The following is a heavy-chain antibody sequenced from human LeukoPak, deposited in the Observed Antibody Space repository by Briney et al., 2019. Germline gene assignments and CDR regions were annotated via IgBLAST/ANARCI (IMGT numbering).Heavy chain of an antibody. D-gene: IGHD1-1*01. J-gene: IGHJ3*02. Sequence: PGGSLRLSCAASGFTFSSYTMNWVRQTPGKGLEWVSYITSSSSTIYYADSVKGRFTISRDNAKNSLYLQMNSLRAEDTTVYYCARGNNHDALDIWGQGTMVTVSS. V-gene: IGHV3-48*01. CDR2: ITSSSSTI. CDR3: ARGNNHDALDI. CDR1: GFTFSSYT.